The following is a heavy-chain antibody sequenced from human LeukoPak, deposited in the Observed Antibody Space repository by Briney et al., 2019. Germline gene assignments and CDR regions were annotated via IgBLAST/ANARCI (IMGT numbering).Heavy chain of an antibody. CDR3: ARDYAYYYDSSGYYYVRGYYYYGMDV. Sequence: SETLSLTCAVYGGSFSGYYWSWIRQPPGKGLEWIGEINHSGSTNYNPSLKSRVTISVDTSKNQFSLKLSSVTAADTAVYYCARDYAYYYDSSGYYYVRGYYYYGMDVWGQGTTVIVSS. V-gene: IGHV4-34*01. CDR2: INHSGST. CDR1: GGSFSGYY. D-gene: IGHD3-22*01. J-gene: IGHJ6*02.